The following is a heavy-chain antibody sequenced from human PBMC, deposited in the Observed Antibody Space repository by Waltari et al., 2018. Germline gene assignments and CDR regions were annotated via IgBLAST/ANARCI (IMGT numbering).Heavy chain of an antibody. V-gene: IGHV4-4*02. J-gene: IGHJ5*02. CDR1: GESVSSNYL. CDR3: ARDRGRGLYLDT. D-gene: IGHD2-15*01. CDR2: VHGSGRT. Sequence: QLQLQESGPGLEKPSGTLSVIYAVSGESVSSNYLWNWVRESPQKGLEWIGQVHGSGRTNYSPSFASRVTVSLDTSNNHFALKMTAATAADTAVYYCARDRGRGLYLDTWGPGTLVAVS.